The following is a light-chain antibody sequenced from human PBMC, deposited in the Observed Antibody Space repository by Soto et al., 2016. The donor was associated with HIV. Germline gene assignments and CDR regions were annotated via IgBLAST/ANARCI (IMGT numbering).Light chain of an antibody. CDR1: NVGSKS. CDR2: DDS. CDR3: QVWDSSNDHYV. Sequence: SYVLTQPPSLSVAPRKTARITCGGNNVGSKSVQWYQQKPGQAPVLVVYDDSDRPSGIPERFSGSNSGNTATLTISRVEAGDEADYYCQVWDSSNDHYVFGTGTNVTVL. J-gene: IGLJ1*01. V-gene: IGLV3-21*03.